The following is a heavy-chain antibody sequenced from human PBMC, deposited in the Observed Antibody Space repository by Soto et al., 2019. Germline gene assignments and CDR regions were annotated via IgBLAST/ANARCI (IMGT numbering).Heavy chain of an antibody. V-gene: IGHV3-7*03. D-gene: IGHD3-3*01. Sequence: PGGSLRLSCAASGFTFSSYWMSWVRQAPGKGLEWVANIKQDGSEKYYVDSVKGRFTISRDNAKNSLYLQMNSLRAEDTAVYYWASDLEVEGGDDCWSGNGYGRYVRGQGSTV. CDR3: ASDLEVEGGDDCWSGNGYGRYV. J-gene: IGHJ6*02. CDR2: IKQDGSEK. CDR1: GFTFSSYW.